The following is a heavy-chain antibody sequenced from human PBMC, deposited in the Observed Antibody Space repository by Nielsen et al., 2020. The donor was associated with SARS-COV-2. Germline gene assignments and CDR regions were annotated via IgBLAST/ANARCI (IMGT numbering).Heavy chain of an antibody. Sequence: ASVKVSCKASGYTFTSYGISWVRQAPGQGLEWMGWISAYNGNTNYAQKLQGRVTMTTDTSTSTAYMELSSLRSEDTAVYYCATDDPTASNPEFDYWGQGTLVTVSS. CDR2: ISAYNGNT. V-gene: IGHV1-18*01. CDR1: GYTFTSYG. CDR3: ATDDPTASNPEFDY. J-gene: IGHJ4*02. D-gene: IGHD6-6*01.